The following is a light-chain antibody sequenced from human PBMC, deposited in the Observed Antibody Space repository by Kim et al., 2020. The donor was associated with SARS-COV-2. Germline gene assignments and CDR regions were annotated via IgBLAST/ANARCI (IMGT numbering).Light chain of an antibody. CDR3: QQYDNLAIT. Sequence: ASVGDRVTMNCQASQDISNYLNWYQQKPGKAPKLLIYEACKLEIGVPSRFSGSGSETHFTFTINSLQPEDVATYYCQQYDNLAITFGQGTRLEIK. V-gene: IGKV1-33*01. CDR1: QDISNY. J-gene: IGKJ5*01. CDR2: EAC.